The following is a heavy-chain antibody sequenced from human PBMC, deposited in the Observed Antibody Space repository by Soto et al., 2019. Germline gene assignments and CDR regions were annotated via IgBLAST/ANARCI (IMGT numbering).Heavy chain of an antibody. J-gene: IGHJ6*03. D-gene: IGHD2-15*01. V-gene: IGHV3-9*01. CDR1: GFTFDDYA. Sequence: GGSLRLSCAASGFTFDDYAMHWVRQAPGKGLEWVSGISWNSGSIGYADSVKGRFTISRDNAKNSLYLQMNSLRAEDTALYYCAGCSGGSCYYYYYMDVWGKGTTVTVSS. CDR3: AGCSGGSCYYYYYMDV. CDR2: ISWNSGSI.